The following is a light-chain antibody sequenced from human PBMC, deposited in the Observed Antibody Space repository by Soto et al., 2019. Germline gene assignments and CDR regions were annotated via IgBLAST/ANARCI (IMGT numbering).Light chain of an antibody. CDR1: SSDVGDYNY. J-gene: IGLJ2*01. V-gene: IGLV2-11*01. Sequence: QSALTQPRSVSGSPGQSVTISCTGTSSDVGDYNYVSWYQQHPGKAPKLMIYDVSKRPSGVPDRFSGSKSGNTASLTISGLQAEDEADYYCCSYAGSPHVVFGGGTKLTVL. CDR2: DVS. CDR3: CSYAGSPHVV.